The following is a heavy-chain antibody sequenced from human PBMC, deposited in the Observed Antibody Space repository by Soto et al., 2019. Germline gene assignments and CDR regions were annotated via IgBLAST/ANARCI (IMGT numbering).Heavy chain of an antibody. CDR2: ISSSSSYI. J-gene: IGHJ2*01. Sequence: EVQLVESGGGLVKPGGSLRLSCAASGFTFSSDSMNWVRQAPGKGLEWVSSISSSSSYIYYADSVKGRFTISRDNAKXXLYLXXXXXXXXXXXXXXXXXXXXXXXXTEAWYFDLWGRGTLVTVSS. CDR1: GFTFSSDS. CDR3: XXXXXXXXXTEAWYFDL. V-gene: IGHV3-21*01. D-gene: IGHD2-8*02.